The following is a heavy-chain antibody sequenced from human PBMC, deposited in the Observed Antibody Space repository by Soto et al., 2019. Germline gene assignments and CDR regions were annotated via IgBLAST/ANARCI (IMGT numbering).Heavy chain of an antibody. V-gene: IGHV4-30-2*01. Sequence: PSETLSLTCTVSGGSINSGGYSWTWIRQPPGKGLEWIGFIYHTGTTYYNPSLKSRVTISVDRSKNQFSLKLNSVTAADTAVYYCARGVSYYDSSGSSWFDPWGQGALVTVSS. CDR3: ARGVSYYDSSGSSWFDP. D-gene: IGHD3-22*01. CDR1: GGSINSGGYS. CDR2: IYHTGTT. J-gene: IGHJ5*02.